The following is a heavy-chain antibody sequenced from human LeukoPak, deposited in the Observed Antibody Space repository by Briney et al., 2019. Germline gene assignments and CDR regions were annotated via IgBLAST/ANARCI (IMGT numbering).Heavy chain of an antibody. V-gene: IGHV3-11*01. D-gene: IGHD1-26*01. CDR2: ISSSGSTI. CDR1: GCTFSDYY. CDR3: ARPARPLTREVPLY. Sequence: GGSLRLSCAASGCTFSDYYMSWIRQAPGKGLEWVSYISSSGSTIYYADSVKGRFTISRDNAKNSLYLQMNSLRAEDTAVYYCARPARPLTREVPLYWGQGTLVTVSS. J-gene: IGHJ4*02.